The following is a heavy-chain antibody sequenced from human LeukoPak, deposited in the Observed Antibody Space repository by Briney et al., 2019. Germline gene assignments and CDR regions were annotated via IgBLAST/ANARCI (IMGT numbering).Heavy chain of an antibody. CDR2: INTDGSST. V-gene: IGHV3-74*01. CDR1: RFTFSNYW. CDR3: ARDRRGGAFDI. D-gene: IGHD3-16*01. Sequence: AGVSLRLSCAASRFTFSNYWMHWVRQAPGKGLVCVSRINTDGSSTTYADSVKGRFTISRDNAKNTLYLQMNSLRAEDTAVYYCARDRRGGAFDIWGQGTMVTVSS. J-gene: IGHJ3*02.